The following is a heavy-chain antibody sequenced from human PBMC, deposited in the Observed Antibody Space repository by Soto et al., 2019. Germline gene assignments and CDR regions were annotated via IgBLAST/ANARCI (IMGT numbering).Heavy chain of an antibody. CDR1: GFTFSSYA. CDR3: ARGYRDCTNGVCRTPRYYYYYMDV. V-gene: IGHV3-64*01. D-gene: IGHD2-8*01. J-gene: IGHJ6*03. CDR2: ISSNGGST. Sequence: GGSLRLSCAASGFTFSSYAMHWVRQAPGKGLEYVSAISSNGGSTYYANSVKGRFTISRDNSKNTLYLQMGSLRAEDMAVYYCARGYRDCTNGVCRTPRYYYYYMDVWGKGTTVTVSS.